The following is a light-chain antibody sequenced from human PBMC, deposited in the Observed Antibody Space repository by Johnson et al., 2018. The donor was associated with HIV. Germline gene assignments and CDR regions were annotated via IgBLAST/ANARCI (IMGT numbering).Light chain of an antibody. CDR2: DNN. V-gene: IGLV1-51*01. J-gene: IGLJ1*01. CDR3: GTWDSSLSARV. Sequence: QSLLTQPPSVSAAPGQKVTISCSGSSSNIGNNYVSWYQQLPGTAPKLLIYDNNKRPSGIPDRFSGSKSGTSATLGITGLQTGDEADYYCGTWDSSLSARVFGTGTKVTVL. CDR1: SSNIGNNY.